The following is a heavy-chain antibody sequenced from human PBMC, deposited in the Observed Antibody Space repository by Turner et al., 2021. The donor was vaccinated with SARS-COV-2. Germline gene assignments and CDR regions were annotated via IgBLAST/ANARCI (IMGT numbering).Heavy chain of an antibody. J-gene: IGHJ5*02. CDR1: GYTITGYH. Sequence: VQPVQYGAEENRPDASVTIYCQATGYTITGYHMHWVRQAPGHGLELRGWINPIGSGTNEAQKYQCSVTMTSDTTIGSAYMQRSRLRADATAFYYCARAVGFSEFDPWGQGTLVTVSS. D-gene: IGHD3-10*01. V-gene: IGHV1-2*02. CDR2: INPIGSGT. CDR3: ARAVGFSEFDP.